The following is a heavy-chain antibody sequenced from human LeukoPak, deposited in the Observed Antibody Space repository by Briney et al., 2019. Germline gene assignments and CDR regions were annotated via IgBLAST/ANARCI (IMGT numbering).Heavy chain of an antibody. Sequence: PGGSLRLSCAASGFTFSSYAMHWVRQAPGKGLEWVAVISYDGSNKYYADSVKGRFTISRDNSKNTLYLQTNSLRAEDTAVYYCARGSRAVAGPGDYWGQGTLVTVSS. J-gene: IGHJ4*02. CDR2: ISYDGSNK. CDR3: ARGSRAVAGPGDY. V-gene: IGHV3-30-3*01. CDR1: GFTFSSYA. D-gene: IGHD6-19*01.